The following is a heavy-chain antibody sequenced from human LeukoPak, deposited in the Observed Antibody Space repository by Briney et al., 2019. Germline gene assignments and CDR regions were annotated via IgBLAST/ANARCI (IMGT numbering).Heavy chain of an antibody. CDR2: IYYSGST. J-gene: IGHJ4*02. V-gene: IGHV4-59*01. Sequence: SETQSLTCTVSGGSISSYYWSWIRQPPGKGLEWIGYIYYSGSTNYNPSLKSRVTISVDTSKNQFSLKLSSVTAADTAVYYCARGQGNNFDYWGQGTLVTVSS. CDR1: GGSISSYY. CDR3: ARGQGNNFDY.